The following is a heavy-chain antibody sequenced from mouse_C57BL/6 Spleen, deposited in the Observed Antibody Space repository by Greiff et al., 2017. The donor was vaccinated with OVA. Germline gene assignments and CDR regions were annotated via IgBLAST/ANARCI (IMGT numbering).Heavy chain of an antibody. CDR1: GFTFSSYA. D-gene: IGHD1-1*01. J-gene: IGHJ2*01. CDR2: ISDGGSYT. CDR3: ARDGGSSYADFDY. V-gene: IGHV5-4*01. Sequence: EVQLVESGGGLVKPGGSLKLSCAASGFTFSSYAMSWVRQTPEKRLEWVATISDGGSYTYYPDNVKGRFTISRDNAKNNLYLQMSHLKYEDTAMYYCARDGGSSYADFDYWGQGTTLTVSS.